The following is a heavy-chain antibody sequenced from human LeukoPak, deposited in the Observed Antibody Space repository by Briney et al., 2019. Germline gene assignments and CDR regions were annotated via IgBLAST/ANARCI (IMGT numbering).Heavy chain of an antibody. CDR2: INHSGST. CDR3: ARRRTYGSGSSDY. V-gene: IGHV4-34*01. CDR1: GGSFSGYY. Sequence: SETLALTCAVYGGSFSGYYWSWIRQPPGKGLEWIGEINHSGSTNYNPSLKSRVTISVDTSKNQFSLKLSSVTAADTAVYYCARRRTYGSGSSDYWGQGTLVTVSS. J-gene: IGHJ4*02. D-gene: IGHD3-10*01.